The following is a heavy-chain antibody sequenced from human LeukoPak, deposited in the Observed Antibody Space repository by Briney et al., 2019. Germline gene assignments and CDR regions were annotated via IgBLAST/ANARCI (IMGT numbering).Heavy chain of an antibody. J-gene: IGHJ5*02. CDR2: IYTSGST. D-gene: IGHD4-11*01. V-gene: IGHV4-61*02. CDR3: ARVVSSNYDCFDP. CDR1: GGSISSSSYY. Sequence: PSETLSLTCTVVSGGSISSSSYYWGWIRQPPGKGLEWIGRIYTSGSTNYNPSLKSRVTISVDTSKNQFSLKLSSPTAENTAVYYCARVVSSNYDCFDPGGQGTLVTVSS.